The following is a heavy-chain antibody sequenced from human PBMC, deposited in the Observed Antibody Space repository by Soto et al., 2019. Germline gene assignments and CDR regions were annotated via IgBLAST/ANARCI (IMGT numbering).Heavy chain of an antibody. CDR2: IDYSGST. CDR1: GGSVTSGIYF. CDR3: AREKIIEAVPAGTYHYYGLDV. Sequence: QVQLQESGPGLVKPSETLSLTCSVSGGSVTSGIYFWTWIRQPPGKGLEWIGYIDYSGSTNYNPSLRSRLTISLDTSNNQFPLRLSSVTAADTALYFCAREKIIEAVPAGTYHYYGLDVWGQGTTVTVSS. J-gene: IGHJ6*02. D-gene: IGHD2-2*01. V-gene: IGHV4-61*01.